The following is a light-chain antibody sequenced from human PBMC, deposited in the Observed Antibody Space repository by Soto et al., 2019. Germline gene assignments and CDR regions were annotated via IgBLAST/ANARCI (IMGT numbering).Light chain of an antibody. CDR1: QSVSSSY. CDR3: QQDYNLPPWT. J-gene: IGKJ1*01. Sequence: PGERVTLSCRASQSVSSSYLTWYQQKPGQAPRLLIYGASTRATGIPARLSGSGSGTDFTLTISSLQPEDFAVYYCQQDYNLPPWTFGQGTKVEIK. V-gene: IGKV3D-7*01. CDR2: GAS.